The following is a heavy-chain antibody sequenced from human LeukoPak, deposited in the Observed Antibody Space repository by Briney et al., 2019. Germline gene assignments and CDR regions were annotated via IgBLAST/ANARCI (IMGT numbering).Heavy chain of an antibody. V-gene: IGHV3-23*01. CDR1: GFTFSSYW. J-gene: IGHJ4*02. CDR3: AKDRSCTNDICHGDFDY. CDR2: ISGSGGST. Sequence: GGSLRLSCAASGFTFSSYWMSWVRQAPGKGLEWVSSISGSGGSTYSADSVKGRFTISRDNSKNTLYLQMNSLRAEDTALYYCAKDRSCTNDICHGDFDYWGQGTLVTVSS. D-gene: IGHD2-8*01.